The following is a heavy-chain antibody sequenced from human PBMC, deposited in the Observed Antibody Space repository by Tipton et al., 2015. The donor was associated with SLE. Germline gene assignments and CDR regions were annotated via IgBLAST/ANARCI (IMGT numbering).Heavy chain of an antibody. Sequence: SLRLSCAASGFTFSSYAMSWVRQAPGKGLEWVSAISGSGGSTYYADSVKGRFTISRDNSKNTLYLQMNSLRAEDTAVYYCARKGSIAAAFDYWGQGTLVTVSS. J-gene: IGHJ4*02. D-gene: IGHD6-13*01. CDR2: ISGSGGST. CDR1: GFTFSSYA. CDR3: ARKGSIAAAFDY. V-gene: IGHV3-23*01.